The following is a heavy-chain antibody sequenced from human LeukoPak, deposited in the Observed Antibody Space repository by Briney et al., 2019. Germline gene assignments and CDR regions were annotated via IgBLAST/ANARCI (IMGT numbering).Heavy chain of an antibody. Sequence: GASVKVSCKASGYTFTGYYMHWVRQAPGQGLEWMGWINPNSGGTNYAQKFQGRVTMTRDTSISTAYMELSRLRADDTAVYYCARDPYSSSWYGESWFDPWGQGTLVTVSS. CDR3: ARDPYSSSWYGESWFDP. D-gene: IGHD6-13*01. CDR2: INPNSGGT. CDR1: GYTFTGYY. V-gene: IGHV1-2*02. J-gene: IGHJ5*02.